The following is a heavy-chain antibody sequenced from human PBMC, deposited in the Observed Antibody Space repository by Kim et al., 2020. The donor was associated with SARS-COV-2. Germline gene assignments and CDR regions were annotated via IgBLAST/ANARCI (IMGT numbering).Heavy chain of an antibody. V-gene: IGHV3-33*08. Sequence: GGSLRLSCAASGFSFSSYGMHWVRQAPGKGLEWVAVIWNDGTDIYYVESVKGRFTISRDNSKNTLYLQMNGLRAEDTAVYYCARRGFYGSGSYHIDQWG. CDR1: GFSFSSYG. D-gene: IGHD3-10*01. CDR2: IWNDGTDI. J-gene: IGHJ4*01. CDR3: ARRGFYGSGSYHIDQ.